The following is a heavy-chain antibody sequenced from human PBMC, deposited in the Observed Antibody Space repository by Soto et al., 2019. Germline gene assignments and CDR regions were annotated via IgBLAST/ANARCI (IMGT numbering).Heavy chain of an antibody. CDR1: GYTFTGYY. Sequence: ASVKVSCKASGYTFTGYYMHWVRQAPGQGLEWMGWINPNSGGTNYAQKFQGWVTMTRDTSISTAYMELSRLRPDDTAVYYCARDLNCSGGSCYAHRYYYYGMDVWGQGTTVTVSS. CDR2: INPNSGGT. V-gene: IGHV1-2*04. D-gene: IGHD2-15*01. J-gene: IGHJ6*02. CDR3: ARDLNCSGGSCYAHRYYYYGMDV.